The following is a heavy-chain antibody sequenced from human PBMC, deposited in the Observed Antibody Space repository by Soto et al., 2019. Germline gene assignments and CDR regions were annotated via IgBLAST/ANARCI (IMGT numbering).Heavy chain of an antibody. CDR1: GLSRSTRGVG. J-gene: IGHJ3*02. Sequence: SGPRLVNPTQTLTLTFSFSGLSRSTRGVGVGWIRQPPGKALEWLALIYWDDDKRYSPSLKSRLTITKDTSKNQVVLTMTNMDPLDTATYYCAHSDFWSGHGKREPFDIWGQGT. CDR2: IYWDDDK. D-gene: IGHD3-3*01. V-gene: IGHV2-5*02. CDR3: AHSDFWSGHGKREPFDI.